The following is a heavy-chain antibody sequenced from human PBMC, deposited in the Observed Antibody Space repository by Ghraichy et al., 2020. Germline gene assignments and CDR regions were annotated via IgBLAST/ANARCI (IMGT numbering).Heavy chain of an antibody. J-gene: IGHJ6*03. D-gene: IGHD5-12*01. CDR1: GFTFSSYA. CDR3: AKRSASAPTLFPLVSCENSPSDTIKDY. CDR2: ISGSGGST. Sequence: GGSLRLSCAASGFTFSSYAMSWVRQAPGKGLEWVSAISGSGGSTYYADSVKGRFTISRDNSKNTLYLQMNSLRAEDTAVYYCAKRSASAPTLFPLVSCENSPSDTIKDY. V-gene: IGHV3-23*01.